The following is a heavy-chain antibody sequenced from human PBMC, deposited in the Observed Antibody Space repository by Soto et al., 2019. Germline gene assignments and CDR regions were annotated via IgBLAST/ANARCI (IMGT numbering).Heavy chain of an antibody. J-gene: IGHJ4*02. V-gene: IGHV3-30-3*01. D-gene: IGHD5-18*01. CDR1: GFTFSSYA. Sequence: GGSLRLSCAASGFTFSSYAMHWVRQAPGKGLEWVAVISYDGSNKYYADSVKGRFTISRDNSKNTLYLQMNSLRAEDTAVYYCARAGLMDTATSSNFDYWGQGTLVTVSS. CDR2: ISYDGSNK. CDR3: ARAGLMDTATSSNFDY.